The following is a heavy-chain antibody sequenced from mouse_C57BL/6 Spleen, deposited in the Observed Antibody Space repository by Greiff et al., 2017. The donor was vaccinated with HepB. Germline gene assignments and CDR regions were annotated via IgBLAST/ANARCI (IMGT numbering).Heavy chain of an antibody. D-gene: IGHD2-4*01. Sequence: QVHVKQPGAELVKPGASVKLSCKASGYTFTSYWMHWVKQRPGQGLEWIGMIHPNSGSTNYNEKFKSKATLTVDKSSSTAYMQLSSLTSEDSAVYYCANDYVWYFDVWGTGTTVTVSS. CDR3: ANDYVWYFDV. V-gene: IGHV1-64*01. J-gene: IGHJ1*03. CDR1: GYTFTSYW. CDR2: IHPNSGST.